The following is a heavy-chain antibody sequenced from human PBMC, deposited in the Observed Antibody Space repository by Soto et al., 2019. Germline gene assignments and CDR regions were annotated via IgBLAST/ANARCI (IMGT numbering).Heavy chain of an antibody. CDR3: ARAVYYYGSGSYWFDY. V-gene: IGHV3-72*01. CDR1: GFTFSDHY. D-gene: IGHD3-10*01. J-gene: IGHJ4*02. CDR2: TRNKANSYTT. Sequence: EVQLVESGGGLVQPGGSLRLSCAASGFTFSDHYMDWVRQPPGKGLEWVGRTRNKANSYTTEYAVSVKGRFTISRDDSKNSLYLQMNSLKTEDTAVYYCARAVYYYGSGSYWFDYWGQGTLVTVSS.